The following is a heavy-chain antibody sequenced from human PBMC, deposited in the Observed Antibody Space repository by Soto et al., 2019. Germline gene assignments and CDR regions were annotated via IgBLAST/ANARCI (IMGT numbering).Heavy chain of an antibody. J-gene: IGHJ4*02. CDR3: ASGYYCSGGSCFAPTYIY. CDR1: GGSISSYY. Sequence: SETLSLTCTVSGGSISSYYWSWIRQPPGKGLEWIGYIYYSVSTNYNPSLKSRVTISVDTSKNQFSLKLSSVTAADTAVYYCASGYYCSGGSCFAPTYIYWGQGTLVTVSS. V-gene: IGHV4-59*01. D-gene: IGHD2-15*01. CDR2: IYYSVST.